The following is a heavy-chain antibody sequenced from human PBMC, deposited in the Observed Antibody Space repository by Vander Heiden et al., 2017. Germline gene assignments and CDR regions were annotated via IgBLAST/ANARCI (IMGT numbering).Heavy chain of an antibody. CDR2: ITPLFGTT. Sequence: QLQLVQSGAGVNKPGSSVKVSSRASGGGFSTYALSWVRQAPGQGLEWMGGITPLFGTTSYEQKFQGRVTITADESTSTAYMELSSLRSEDTAVYYCASSIAVVVAATRYYYGMDVWGQGTTVAVSS. CDR1: GGGFSTYA. CDR3: ASSIAVVVAATRYYYGMDV. J-gene: IGHJ6*02. D-gene: IGHD2-15*01. V-gene: IGHV1-69*01.